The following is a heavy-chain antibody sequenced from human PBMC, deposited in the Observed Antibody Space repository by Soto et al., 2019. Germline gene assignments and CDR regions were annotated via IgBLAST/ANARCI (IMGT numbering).Heavy chain of an antibody. CDR1: GFTLSDYY. CDR3: ARDQRYSGSGSYLTS. D-gene: IGHD3-10*01. V-gene: IGHV3-11*01. J-gene: IGHJ5*02. CDR2: ISNSGGST. Sequence: QVQLVESGGDLVKPGGSLRFSCTGTGFTLSDYYMSWIRQAPGKGLEWISYISNSGGSTHYTDSVKGRFTISRDNARNSLYLQMNSLRVEDTAVYYCARDQRYSGSGSYLTSWGQGTLVTVSS.